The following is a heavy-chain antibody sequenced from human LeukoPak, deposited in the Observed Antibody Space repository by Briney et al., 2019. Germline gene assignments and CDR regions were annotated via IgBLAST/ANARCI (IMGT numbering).Heavy chain of an antibody. V-gene: IGHV1-8*03. J-gene: IGHJ6*03. CDR2: MNPNSGNT. CDR3: ARGWDPYCSSTSCYPYYYYMDV. CDR1: GYTFTGYY. D-gene: IGHD2-2*01. Sequence: ASVKVSCKASGYTFTGYYMHWVRQAPGQGLEWMGWMNPNSGNTGYAQKFQGRVTITRNTSISTAYMELSSLRSEDTAVYYCARGWDPYCSSTSCYPYYYYMDVWGKGTTVTVSS.